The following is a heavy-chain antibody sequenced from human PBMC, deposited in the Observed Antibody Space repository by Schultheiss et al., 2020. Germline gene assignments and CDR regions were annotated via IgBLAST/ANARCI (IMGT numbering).Heavy chain of an antibody. CDR1: GGYISSGAYY. CDR3: ARGRISVALATFDS. V-gene: IGHV4-39*07. D-gene: IGHD6-19*01. Sequence: SETLSLTCTVSGGYISSGAYYWSWIRQPPGKGLEWIGEINHSGSTNYNPSLKSRVTISVDTSKNQFSLKLSSVTAADTAVYYCARGRISVALATFDSWGQGTLVNVYS. CDR2: INHSGST. J-gene: IGHJ4*02.